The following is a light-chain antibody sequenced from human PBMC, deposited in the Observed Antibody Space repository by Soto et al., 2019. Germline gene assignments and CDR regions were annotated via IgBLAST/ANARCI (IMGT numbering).Light chain of an antibody. CDR2: GAS. CDR1: QSVSNDF. J-gene: IGKJ1*01. Sequence: EIVLTQSPGILSLSPGERATLSCRAIQSVSNDFLAWYQQKPGQAPRLLIYGASTRATDVPDRFSGSGSGADFTLTIGRLEPEDFAVYYCQQYGSSPPRTFGQGTKVDI. CDR3: QQYGSSPPRT. V-gene: IGKV3-20*01.